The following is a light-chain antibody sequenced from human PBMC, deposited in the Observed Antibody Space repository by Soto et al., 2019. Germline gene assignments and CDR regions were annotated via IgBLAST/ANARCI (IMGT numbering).Light chain of an antibody. V-gene: IGKV3-20*01. CDR3: QQYGSSPTWT. Sequence: EIVMTQSPATLSVSPGGRASLSCRASQTISGTLAWYQQKPGQAPRLLIHGASTRATGIPDRFSGSGSGTDFTLTISRLEPEDSAVYYCQQYGSSPTWTFGQGTKVDIK. CDR1: QTISGT. J-gene: IGKJ1*01. CDR2: GAS.